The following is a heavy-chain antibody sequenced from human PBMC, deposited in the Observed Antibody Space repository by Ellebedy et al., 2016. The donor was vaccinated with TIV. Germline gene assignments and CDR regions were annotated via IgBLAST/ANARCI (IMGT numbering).Heavy chain of an antibody. CDR1: GFPFSSYA. CDR2: ISDSGGNT. CDR3: AKGWLGAGAGTDLEY. Sequence: GESLKISXAASGFPFSSYAMSWVRQPPGKGLEWVSSISDSGGNTYYADSVRGRFTSSRDNSKNTLYLQMNSLRAEDTAVYYCAKGWLGAGAGTDLEYWGRGTLVTVSS. D-gene: IGHD6-13*01. V-gene: IGHV3-23*01. J-gene: IGHJ4*02.